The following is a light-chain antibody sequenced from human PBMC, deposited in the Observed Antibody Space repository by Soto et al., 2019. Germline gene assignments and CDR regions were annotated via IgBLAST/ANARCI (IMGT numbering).Light chain of an antibody. CDR1: QSVNNY. J-gene: IGKJ1*01. V-gene: IGKV3-11*01. CDR3: QQRSNWPPT. CDR2: DAS. Sequence: EIVLTQSPATLSLSPGERATLSCRASQSVNNYLAWYQQEPGRPPRLLIYDASIRPTGIPARFSGSGSGTDFTLTISYLEPEDFAVYYCQQRSNWPPTFGQGTKVDI.